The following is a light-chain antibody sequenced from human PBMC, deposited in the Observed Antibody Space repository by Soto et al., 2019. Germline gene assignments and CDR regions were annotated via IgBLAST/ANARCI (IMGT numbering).Light chain of an antibody. V-gene: IGKV1-5*01. CDR2: DAS. J-gene: IGKJ1*01. CDR3: QQYNSYSTWT. Sequence: DLQMTQSPSTLSASVGDRVTITCRASQSISRWLAWYQQRPGKAPKILIFDASTLKRGVPSRFSGSGSGTEFTLTISSLQPDDFATYYCQQYNSYSTWTFGQGTEVEVK. CDR1: QSISRW.